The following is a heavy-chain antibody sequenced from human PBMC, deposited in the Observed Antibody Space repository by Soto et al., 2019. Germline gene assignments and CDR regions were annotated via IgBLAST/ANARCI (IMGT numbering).Heavy chain of an antibody. CDR2: IKPDGSEQ. J-gene: IGHJ6*04. Sequence: PGWSLRLSCAASEFTFDKYYMTWVRQAPGKGPEWVANIKPDGSEQYYVDSVKGRFTISRDNANNSLYLQMNSLRAEDTAVYFCARGNWNYYYGFDVWGKGT. D-gene: IGHD1-20*01. CDR3: ARGNWNYYYGFDV. CDR1: EFTFDKYY. V-gene: IGHV3-7*01.